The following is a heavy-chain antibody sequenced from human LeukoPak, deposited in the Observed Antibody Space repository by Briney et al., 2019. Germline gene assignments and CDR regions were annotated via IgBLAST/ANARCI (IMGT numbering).Heavy chain of an antibody. Sequence: GGSLRLSCAASGFTFSSYAMSWVRQAPGKGLEWVSAISGSGGSTYYADCVKGRFTISRDNSKNTLYLQMNSLRAEDTAVYYCAKVDRVGTVTTYDYWGQGTLVTVSS. CDR3: AKVDRVGTVTTYDY. V-gene: IGHV3-23*01. CDR2: ISGSGGST. D-gene: IGHD4-17*01. CDR1: GFTFSSYA. J-gene: IGHJ4*02.